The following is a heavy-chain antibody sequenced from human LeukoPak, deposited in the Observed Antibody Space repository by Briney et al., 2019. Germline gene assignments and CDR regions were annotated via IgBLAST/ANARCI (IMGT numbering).Heavy chain of an antibody. V-gene: IGHV3-23*01. CDR3: AKVTGGDMITYGGLDY. CDR1: GFTFSGYA. D-gene: IGHD3-16*01. Sequence: PGGSLRLSCAASGFTFSGYAMSWVRQAPGKGLEWVSAIIGSGDTTYYAVSVKGRLTISRDNSKNTLYLQMNSLRAEDTAVYYCAKVTGGDMITYGGLDYWGQGTLVTVSS. J-gene: IGHJ4*02. CDR2: IIGSGDTT.